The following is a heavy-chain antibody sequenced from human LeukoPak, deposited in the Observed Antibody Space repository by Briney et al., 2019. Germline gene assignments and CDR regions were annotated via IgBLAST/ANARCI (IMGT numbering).Heavy chain of an antibody. CDR3: ASQLWFGELFNDY. J-gene: IGHJ4*02. Sequence: SQTLSLTCAVSGGSISSGGYSWSWLRQPPGKGLEWIGYIYHSGSTYYNPSLKSRVTISVDRSKNQFYLKLSSVTAADTAVYYCASQLWFGELFNDYWGQGTLVTVSS. D-gene: IGHD3-10*01. CDR1: GGSISSGGYS. V-gene: IGHV4-30-2*01. CDR2: IYHSGST.